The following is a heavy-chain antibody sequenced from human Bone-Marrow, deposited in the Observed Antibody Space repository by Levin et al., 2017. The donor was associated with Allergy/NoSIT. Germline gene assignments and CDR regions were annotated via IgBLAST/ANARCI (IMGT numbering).Heavy chain of an antibody. D-gene: IGHD1-20*01. J-gene: IGHJ4*02. Sequence: GESLKISCAASGFTFSSYAMSWVRQAPGKGLEWVSAISGSGGSTYYADSVKGRFTISRDNSKNTLYLQMNSLRAEDTAVYYCAKANWNDVSYFDYWGQGTLVTVSS. CDR3: AKANWNDVSYFDY. CDR2: ISGSGGST. V-gene: IGHV3-23*01. CDR1: GFTFSSYA.